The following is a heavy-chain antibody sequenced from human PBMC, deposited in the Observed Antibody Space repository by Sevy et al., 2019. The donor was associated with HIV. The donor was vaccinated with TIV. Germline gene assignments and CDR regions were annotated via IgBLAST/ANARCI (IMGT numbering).Heavy chain of an antibody. V-gene: IGHV3-48*01. CDR2: VSSSSSTI. CDR1: GFTFSSYS. D-gene: IGHD3-10*01. J-gene: IGHJ6*03. CDR3: ARDARGYNYYYYMDV. Sequence: GGSLRLSCAASGFTFSSYSMNWVRQAPGKGLEWVSYVSSSSSTIYYADSVKGRFTISRDNAKNSLYLQMNSLRAEDTAVYYCARDARGYNYYYYMDVWGKGTTVTVSS.